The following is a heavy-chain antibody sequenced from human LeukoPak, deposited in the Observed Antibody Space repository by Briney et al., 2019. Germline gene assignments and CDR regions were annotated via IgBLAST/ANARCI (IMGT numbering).Heavy chain of an antibody. CDR2: VYTSGST. J-gene: IGHJ4*02. D-gene: IGHD5-18*01. CDR1: GGSIGSYY. V-gene: IGHV4-4*09. CDR3: ARGYGYYFES. Sequence: SETLSLTCTVSGGSIGSYYWSWVRQPPGKGLEWIGYVYTSGSTNYNPSFKSRVTISADTSRNQFSLKLSSVTTADTAVYYCARGYGYYFESWGQGTLVTVSS.